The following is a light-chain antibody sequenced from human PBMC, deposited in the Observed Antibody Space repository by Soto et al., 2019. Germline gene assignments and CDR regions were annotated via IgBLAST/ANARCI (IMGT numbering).Light chain of an antibody. CDR3: QQANSFPALT. CDR1: QGISSW. V-gene: IGKV1D-12*01. CDR2: AAS. J-gene: IGKJ4*01. Sequence: DIQMTQSPSSVSASVGDRVTITCRARQGISSWSAWYQQKPGKAPKLLIYAASSLQSGVPSRFSGSGSGTDFTLTINSLQPGDFATYYCQQANSFPALTFGGGTKVEIK.